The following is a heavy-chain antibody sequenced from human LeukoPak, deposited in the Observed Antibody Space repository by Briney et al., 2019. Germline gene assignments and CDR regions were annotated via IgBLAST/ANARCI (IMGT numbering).Heavy chain of an antibody. V-gene: IGHV1-69*13. J-gene: IGHJ5*02. Sequence: SVKVSCKASGGTFSSYAISWVRQAPGQGLEWMGGIIPIFGTANYAQKFQGRVTITADESTSTAYMELSSLRSEDTAVYYCVSSSTSWDWFNPWGQGTLVTVSS. CDR3: VSSSTSWDWFNP. CDR2: IIPIFGTA. D-gene: IGHD2-2*01. CDR1: GGTFSSYA.